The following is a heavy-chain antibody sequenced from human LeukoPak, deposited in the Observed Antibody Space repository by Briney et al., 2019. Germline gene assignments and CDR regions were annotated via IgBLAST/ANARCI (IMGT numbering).Heavy chain of an antibody. D-gene: IGHD6-13*01. CDR2: ITSYSSTV. V-gene: IGHV3-48*01. J-gene: IGHJ4*02. CDR3: ARDHQIAAAGTFDY. Sequence: PGGSLRLSCAASGFTFSSYSMNWVRQSPGKGLEWVSYITSYSSTVYYADSVKGRFTISRDNAKNSLYLQMNSLRAEDTAVYYCARDHQIAAAGTFDYWGQGTLVTVSS. CDR1: GFTFSSYS.